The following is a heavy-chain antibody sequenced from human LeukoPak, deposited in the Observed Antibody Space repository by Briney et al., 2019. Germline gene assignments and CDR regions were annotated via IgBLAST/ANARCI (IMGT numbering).Heavy chain of an antibody. D-gene: IGHD3-10*01. CDR3: AKESVANLYGSGTQFDY. J-gene: IGHJ4*02. V-gene: IGHV3-23*01. CDR1: GFTFSSYG. Sequence: GGSLRLSCAASGFTFSSYGMSWVRQAPGKGLEWVSAISGSGGSTYYADSVKGRFTISRDNSKNTLYLQMNSLRAEDTAVYYCAKESVANLYGSGTQFDYWGQGTLVTVSS. CDR2: ISGSGGST.